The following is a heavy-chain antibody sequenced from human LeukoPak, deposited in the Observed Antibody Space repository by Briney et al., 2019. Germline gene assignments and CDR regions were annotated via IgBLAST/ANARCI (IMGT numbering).Heavy chain of an antibody. V-gene: IGHV3-30-3*01. CDR2: MSYDGSNK. CDR1: GFTFSNYA. D-gene: IGHD6-19*01. Sequence: GGSLRLSCAASGFTFSNYAMHWVRQAPGKGLEWVAVMSYDGSNKYYADSVKGRFTISRDNSKNTLYLQMNSLRADDTAVYYCARDEVGAFIVVAGTLDYWGRGTLVTVSS. CDR3: ARDEVGAFIVVAGTLDY. J-gene: IGHJ4*02.